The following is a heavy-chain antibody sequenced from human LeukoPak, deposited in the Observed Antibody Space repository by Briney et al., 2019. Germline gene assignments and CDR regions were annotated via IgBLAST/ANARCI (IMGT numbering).Heavy chain of an antibody. V-gene: IGHV3-74*01. CDR1: GNYW. CDR2: INSDGSWT. Sequence: GSLRLSXAASGNYWMHWVRQAPGKGLVWVSHINSDGSWTSYADSVKGRFTISKDNAKNTVYLQMNNLRAEDTAVYYCVSFYETYWGRGTLVTVSS. CDR3: VSFYETY. J-gene: IGHJ4*02. D-gene: IGHD2-2*01.